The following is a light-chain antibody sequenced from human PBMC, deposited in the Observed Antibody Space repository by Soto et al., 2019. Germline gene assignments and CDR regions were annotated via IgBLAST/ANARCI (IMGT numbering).Light chain of an antibody. CDR3: QYYNDYCWT. Sequence: DLQLTQSPSTLSASVGDRVTITCRASQSISSWLAWYQQKPGKAPNLLIYKTSNLESGVPSRFMGSGSGTEFTLTIRSLQPDDFATYYCQYYNDYCWTFGQGTKVEIK. V-gene: IGKV1-5*03. CDR1: QSISSW. CDR2: KTS. J-gene: IGKJ1*01.